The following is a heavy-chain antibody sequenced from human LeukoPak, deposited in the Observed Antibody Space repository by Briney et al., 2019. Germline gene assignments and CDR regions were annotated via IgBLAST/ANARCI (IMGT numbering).Heavy chain of an antibody. CDR3: VRGYYAGRGHHFEY. CDR1: GFIVSDHY. CDR2: MYSSGNI. V-gene: IGHV3-66*01. J-gene: IGHJ4*02. D-gene: IGHD3-22*01. Sequence: GGSLRLSCAASGFIVSDHYMGWVRQAPGKGLDWVSVMYSSGNIHYADSVEGRFTISRDNSKNTLYLQMNSVRAEDTAVYYCVRGYYAGRGHHFEYWGQGTLVTVSS.